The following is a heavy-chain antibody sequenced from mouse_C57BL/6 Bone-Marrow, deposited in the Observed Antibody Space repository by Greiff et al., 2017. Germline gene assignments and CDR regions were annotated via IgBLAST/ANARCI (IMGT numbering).Heavy chain of an antibody. V-gene: IGHV8-8*01. J-gene: IGHJ4*01. CDR3: ARIAAPYYGIAMDY. Sequence: QVTLKVSGPGILQPSQTLSLTCSFSGFSLSTFGMGVGWIRQPSGKGLEWLAHIWWDDDKYYNPALKSRLTISKDTSKNQVVLKIANAYTADTATYYCARIAAPYYGIAMDYWGQGTSVTVSS. D-gene: IGHD1-1*01. CDR2: IWWDDDK. CDR1: GFSLSTFGMG.